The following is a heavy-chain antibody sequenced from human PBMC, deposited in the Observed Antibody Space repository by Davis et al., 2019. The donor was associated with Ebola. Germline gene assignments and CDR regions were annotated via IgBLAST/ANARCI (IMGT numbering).Heavy chain of an antibody. D-gene: IGHD4-11*01. CDR3: PVGHYSSPNG. J-gene: IGHJ4*02. V-gene: IGHV3-53*01. CDR2: ISNTGTT. Sequence: PGGSLRLSCAASGFTFSDAWMSWVRQAPGKGLEWISLISNTGTTYYIESVRGRFTISRDISKNTFYLQMNSLRAEDTAVYYCPVGHYSSPNGWGQGVLVTVSS. CDR1: GFTFSDAW.